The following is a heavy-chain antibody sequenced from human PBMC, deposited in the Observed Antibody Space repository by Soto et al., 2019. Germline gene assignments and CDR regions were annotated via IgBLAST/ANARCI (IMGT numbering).Heavy chain of an antibody. D-gene: IGHD7-27*01. Sequence: QVHLVQSGAEVRKPGASVKVSCKASGYTFSSYAMHWVRQAPGQRLEWMGWINAGYGNTKSSQKFQDRVTISRDTSASKAYMELTSLRSDDTAVYYCARDTGDGTFDFWGQVTLVTVSS. V-gene: IGHV1-3*01. J-gene: IGHJ4*02. CDR2: INAGYGNT. CDR3: ARDTGDGTFDF. CDR1: GYTFSSYA.